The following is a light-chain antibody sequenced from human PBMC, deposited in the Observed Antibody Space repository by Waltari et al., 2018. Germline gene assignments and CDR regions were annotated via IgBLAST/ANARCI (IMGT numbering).Light chain of an antibody. J-gene: IGKJ2*01. CDR1: QSVGRY. V-gene: IGKV3-11*01. CDR3: QQSYTTPYT. Sequence: EIVLTQSPATLSLSPGERATLSCRASQSVGRYVAWYQQRPGQAPRLLIYPASNRATGIPARFSGSGSGTDFTLTITSLQPEDFATYYCQQSYTTPYTFGQGTKLEI. CDR2: PAS.